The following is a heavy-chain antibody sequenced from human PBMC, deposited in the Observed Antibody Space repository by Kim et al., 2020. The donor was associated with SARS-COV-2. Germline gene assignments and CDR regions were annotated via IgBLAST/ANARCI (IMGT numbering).Heavy chain of an antibody. CDR1: GFIFHEYT. Sequence: GGSLRLSCAASGFIFHEYTMHWVRQAPGKGLEWVALITWEGDSTFYADSVRDRFTISRDNSENSLYLQMNSLTVEDTALYYSAKDKSRISTFWRQGTVVT. CDR3: AKDKSRISTF. CDR2: ITWEGDST. J-gene: IGHJ1*01. V-gene: IGHV3-43*01. D-gene: IGHD3-3*01.